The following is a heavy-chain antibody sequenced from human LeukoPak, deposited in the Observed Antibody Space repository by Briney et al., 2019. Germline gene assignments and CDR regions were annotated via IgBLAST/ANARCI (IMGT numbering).Heavy chain of an antibody. D-gene: IGHD1-1*01. CDR1: GFTFRNYC. J-gene: IGHJ4*02. CDR2: INTRTGHL. V-gene: IGHV3-21*01. Sequence: GGSLRLSCAASGFTFRNYCMNWVRQAPGKGLEWVSSINTRTGHLYYADSVRGRFTISRDNARNSLYLQMDSLGAEDTAVYYCVRDFDTITTAFLVHWGQGTLVTVSS. CDR3: VRDFDTITTAFLVH.